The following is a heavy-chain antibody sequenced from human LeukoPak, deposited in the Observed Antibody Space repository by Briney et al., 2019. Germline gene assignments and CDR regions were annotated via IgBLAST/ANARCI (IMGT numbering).Heavy chain of an antibody. V-gene: IGHV3-23*01. CDR2: ITGSGGST. D-gene: IGHD3-3*01. CDR3: AKDGGGSLEWLPPMDV. J-gene: IGHJ6*02. CDR1: GFTFSSHA. Sequence: GGSLRLSCAASGFTFSSHAMGWVRQAPGKGLEWVSSITGSGGSTYYGDSVKGRFTISRDNSKNTLYLQINSLRAEDTAVYYCAKDGGGSLEWLPPMDVWGQGTTVTVSS.